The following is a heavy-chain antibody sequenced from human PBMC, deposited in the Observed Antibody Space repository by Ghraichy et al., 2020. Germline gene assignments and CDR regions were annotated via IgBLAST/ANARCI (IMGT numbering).Heavy chain of an antibody. CDR2: INHSGST. CDR3: ASRAGAASVLRASPVAY. V-gene: IGHV4-34*01. Sequence: SETLTLTCAVYGGSFSGYYWSWSRQPPGKGLGWSGEINHSGSTNYNPSLKRRVTISVDTYKNQFSLTLSSVTAADTAVYYCASRAGAASVLRASPVAYWGQGTLVTVSS. CDR1: GGSFSGYY. D-gene: IGHD6-13*01. J-gene: IGHJ4*02.